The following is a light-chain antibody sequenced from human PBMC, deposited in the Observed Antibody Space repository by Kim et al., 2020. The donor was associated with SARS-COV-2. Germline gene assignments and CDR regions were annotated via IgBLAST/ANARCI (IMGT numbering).Light chain of an antibody. J-gene: IGKJ4*01. CDR2: ASS. Sequence: DIQLTQSPSSVSASVGDRVTITCRASQGFSSWLAWYQQKPGKAPKLLITASSTLQSGVPSRFSGSGSGTDYTLTISSLQPEDFATYYCQQTNSFPLTFGGGTKVDIK. CDR1: QGFSSW. V-gene: IGKV1-12*01. CDR3: QQTNSFPLT.